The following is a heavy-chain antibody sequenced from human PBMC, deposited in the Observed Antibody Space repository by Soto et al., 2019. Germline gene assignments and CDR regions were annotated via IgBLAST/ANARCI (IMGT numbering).Heavy chain of an antibody. V-gene: IGHV4-30-2*01. Sequence: QLQLQESGSGLVKPSQTLSLTCAVSGGSISSGGYSWSWIRQPPGQGLEWIAYIYHSVSTHYNPSLKSRVTISVARSKNQFSLKLSSVTAADTAVYYCATVPEYWGQGTLVTVSS. CDR1: GGSISSGGYS. CDR2: IYHSVST. J-gene: IGHJ4*02. CDR3: ATVPEY.